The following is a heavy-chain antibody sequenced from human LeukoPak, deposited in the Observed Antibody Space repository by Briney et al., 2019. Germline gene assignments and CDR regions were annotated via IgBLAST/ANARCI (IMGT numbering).Heavy chain of an antibody. D-gene: IGHD5-12*01. CDR1: GFTFSRSW. J-gene: IGHJ4*02. CDR3: ARIQRSFWEVATMILDY. CDR2: IRHDGSEK. Sequence: GGSLRLSCAASGFTFSRSWMSWVRQAPGKGLEWVANIRHDGSEKYYVDSVKGRFTISSDNAKNSLYLQMNSLRAEDTAVYYCARIQRSFWEVATMILDYWGQGTLVTVSS. V-gene: IGHV3-7*01.